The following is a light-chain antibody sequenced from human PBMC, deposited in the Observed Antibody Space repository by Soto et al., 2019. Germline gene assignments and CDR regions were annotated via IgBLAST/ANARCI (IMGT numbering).Light chain of an antibody. CDR3: TSYTSGAPLI. CDR2: DVS. V-gene: IGLV2-14*03. Sequence: QSALTQPASVSGSPGQSITISCTGTSSDVGAYNYVSWYQHPPGKAPKLRIYDVSSRPSGISHRFSGSKSGSMASLTISGLQAEDEADYYCTSYTSGAPLIFGGGTKLTVL. J-gene: IGLJ2*01. CDR1: SSDVGAYNY.